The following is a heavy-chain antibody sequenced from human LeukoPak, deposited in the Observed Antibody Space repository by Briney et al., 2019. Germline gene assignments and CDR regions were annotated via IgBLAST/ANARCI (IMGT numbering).Heavy chain of an antibody. J-gene: IGHJ4*02. Sequence: PGRSLRLSCAASGFTFSNYAMHWVRQAPGKGLEWVAVISYDGSNKYYGDSVKGRFTISRDNSKNTLYLQINSLRAEDTAVYYCARDKLVGATYFDYWGQGTLVTVSS. V-gene: IGHV3-30*04. CDR1: GFTFSNYA. CDR3: ARDKLVGATYFDY. CDR2: ISYDGSNK. D-gene: IGHD1-26*01.